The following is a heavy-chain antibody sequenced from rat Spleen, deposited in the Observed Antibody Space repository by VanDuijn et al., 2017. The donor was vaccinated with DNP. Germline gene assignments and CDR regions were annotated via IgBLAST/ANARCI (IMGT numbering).Heavy chain of an antibody. V-gene: IGHV5-22*01. CDR1: GFTFSDYY. CDR2: SSYDGGSN. Sequence: EVQLVESGGGLVQPGRSLKLSCAASGFTFSDYYMAWVRQAPTKGLEWVAYSSYDGGSNYNGDSVKGRFTISRDNVKSTLYLQMNSLRSEDMATYYCARHVLPLRVWDYWGQGVMVTVSS. CDR3: ARHVLPLRVWDY. D-gene: IGHD1-4*01. J-gene: IGHJ2*01.